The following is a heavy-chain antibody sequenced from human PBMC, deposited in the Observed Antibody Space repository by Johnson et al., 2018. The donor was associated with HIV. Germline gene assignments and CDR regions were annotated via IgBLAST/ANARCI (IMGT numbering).Heavy chain of an antibody. CDR2: IRSKTGGGTT. D-gene: IGHD3-3*01. J-gene: IGHJ3*01. Sequence: MQLVESGGGLVQPGGSLRLSCAASGFAFHNAWMNWVRQAPGKGLEWVGHIRSKTGGGTTDYAAPVKGRFSISRDDSKNTLYTEVNSLKTEDTATYYCSTRNNYCFWGGHLRGAFDLLGQGTMVTGSS. V-gene: IGHV3-15*01. CDR3: STRNNYCFWGGHLRGAFDL. CDR1: GFAFHNAW.